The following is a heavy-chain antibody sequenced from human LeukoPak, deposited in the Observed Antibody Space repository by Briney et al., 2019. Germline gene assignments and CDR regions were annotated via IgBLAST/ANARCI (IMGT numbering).Heavy chain of an antibody. V-gene: IGHV3-23*01. D-gene: IGHD3-10*01. CDR1: GFAFRTYA. Sequence: GGSLRLSCAASGFAFRTYAMSWVRQAPGKGLEGVSAISGSGDKTSYAESVRGRFTISRDNSKNTLYLQMNSLRAEDTAVYYCAKDLNYGFDSWGQGTLVTVSS. CDR3: AKDLNYGFDS. J-gene: IGHJ4*02. CDR2: ISGSGDKT.